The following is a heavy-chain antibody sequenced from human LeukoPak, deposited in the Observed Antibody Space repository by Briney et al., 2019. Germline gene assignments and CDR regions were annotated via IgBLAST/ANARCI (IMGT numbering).Heavy chain of an antibody. CDR3: ARARAGYSSSWFPTYYYYYYMDV. CDR1: GYTFTSYD. CDR2: MNPNSGNT. D-gene: IGHD6-13*01. V-gene: IGHV1-8*03. Sequence: ASVKVSCKASGYTFTSYDINWARQATGQGLEWMGWMNPNSGNTGYAQKFQGRVTITRNTSISTAYMELSSLRSEDTAVYYCARARAGYSSSWFPTYYYYYYMDVWGKGTTVTVSS. J-gene: IGHJ6*03.